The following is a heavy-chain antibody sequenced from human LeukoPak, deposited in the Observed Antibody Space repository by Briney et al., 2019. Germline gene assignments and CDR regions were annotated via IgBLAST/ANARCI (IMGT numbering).Heavy chain of an antibody. D-gene: IGHD6-13*01. J-gene: IGHJ4*02. CDR2: ISYDGSNK. V-gene: IGHV3-30*04. CDR3: AKDPSYTAAGIDY. Sequence: PGGSLRLSCAASGFTFSSYAMHWVRQAPGKGLEWVAVISYDGSNKYYADSVKGRFTISRDNSKNTLDLQMSSLRAEDTAVYYCAKDPSYTAAGIDYWGQGTLVTVSS. CDR1: GFTFSSYA.